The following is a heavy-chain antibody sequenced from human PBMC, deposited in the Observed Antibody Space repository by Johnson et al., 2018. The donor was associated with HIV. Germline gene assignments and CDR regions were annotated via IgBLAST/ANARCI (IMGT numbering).Heavy chain of an antibody. V-gene: IGHV3-30*04. D-gene: IGHD6-19*01. CDR3: SRGLWLTPGTVDI. J-gene: IGHJ3*02. Sequence: QVQLVESGGGVVQPGGSLRLSCAASGFTFSNYAMYWVRQAPGKGLEWVAVISYDGSNKYYADSVKGRFTISRDNTKNFLYLQMNTLRVEDTAVYYCSRGLWLTPGTVDIWGQGTVVSVSS. CDR1: GFTFSNYA. CDR2: ISYDGSNK.